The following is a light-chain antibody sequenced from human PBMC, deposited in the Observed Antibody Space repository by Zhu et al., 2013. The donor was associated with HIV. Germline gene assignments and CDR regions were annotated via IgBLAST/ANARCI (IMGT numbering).Light chain of an antibody. CDR2: GAS. Sequence: EAVMTQSPATLSVSLGEGVTLSCRASQSVTTSVAWYQQKPDQVPRLLIYGASTRAAGISARFSGSGSGTDFSLTITSLQSEDIAVYYCQQYNDWPASFGQGTTLDIK. J-gene: IGKJ2*03. V-gene: IGKV3-15*01. CDR3: QQYNDWPAS. CDR1: QSVTTS.